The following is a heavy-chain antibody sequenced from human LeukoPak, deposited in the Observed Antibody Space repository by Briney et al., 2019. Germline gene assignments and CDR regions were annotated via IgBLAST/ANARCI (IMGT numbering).Heavy chain of an antibody. CDR3: ARERTSGWDAFDF. D-gene: IGHD6-19*01. Sequence: GGSLRLSCAASGFTFSNAWMHWVRQAPGKGLVWVSRINSVGSSTSYADSVKGRFTISRDNAKNTLYLQMNSLRAEDTAVHYCARERTSGWDAFDFWGQGTLVTVSS. CDR2: INSVGSST. CDR1: GFTFSNAW. J-gene: IGHJ4*02. V-gene: IGHV3-74*01.